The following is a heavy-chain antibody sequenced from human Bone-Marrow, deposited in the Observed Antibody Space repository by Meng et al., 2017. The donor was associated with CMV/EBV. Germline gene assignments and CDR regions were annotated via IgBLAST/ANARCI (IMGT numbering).Heavy chain of an antibody. CDR3: ARDHIVVVPAAIGYYYYGMDV. V-gene: IGHV3-7*01. Sequence: GESLKISCAASGFTFSSYWMSWVRQAPGKGLEWAANIKQDGSEKYYVDSVKGRFTISRDNAKNSLYLQMNSLRAEDTAVYYCARDHIVVVPAAIGYYYYGMDVWGQGTTVTVSS. J-gene: IGHJ6*02. D-gene: IGHD2-2*02. CDR1: GFTFSSYW. CDR2: IKQDGSEK.